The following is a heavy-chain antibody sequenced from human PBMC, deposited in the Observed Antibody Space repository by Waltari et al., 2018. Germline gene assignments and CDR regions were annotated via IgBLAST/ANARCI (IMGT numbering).Heavy chain of an antibody. D-gene: IGHD3-10*01. V-gene: IGHV1-69*13. CDR3: ASPGGSGSYFGLTFDY. CDR1: GGTFSSYA. CDR2: IIPICGTA. J-gene: IGHJ4*02. Sequence: QVQLVQSGAEVKKPGSSVKVSCKASGGTFSSYAISWVRQAPGQGLEWMGGIIPICGTANYAQKFQGRVTITADESTSTAYMELSSLRSEDTAVYYCASPGGSGSYFGLTFDYWGQGTLVTVSS.